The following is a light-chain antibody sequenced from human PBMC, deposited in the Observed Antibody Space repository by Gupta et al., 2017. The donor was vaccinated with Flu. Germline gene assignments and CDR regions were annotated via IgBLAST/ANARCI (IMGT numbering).Light chain of an antibody. CDR2: AAA. V-gene: IGKV1-39*01. CDR3: QQNDSTPRFS. J-gene: IGKJ3*01. Sequence: DIQLTQSPSSLSSSVGDRVTIPCRAGQSIGSYLNEYKQKPGIAPKLLIYAAASIQSGVPSRLRGSGCGTDFTLTISSRQPEDFATYYCQQNDSTPRFSFGHGTKLDIK. CDR1: QSIGSY.